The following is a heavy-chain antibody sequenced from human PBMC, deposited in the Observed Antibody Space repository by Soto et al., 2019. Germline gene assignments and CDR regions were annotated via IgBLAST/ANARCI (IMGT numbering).Heavy chain of an antibody. D-gene: IGHD5-12*01. Sequence: XETLSLAIAVYGGSLSGYEWSWIRQPPGKGLEWIGEMNHSGSTNYNPSLKSRVTISVDTSKNQFSLKLSSVTAADTAVYYCARGESGYSGYANWFDTWGQGTLVTVSS. CDR3: ARGESGYSGYANWFDT. CDR2: MNHSGST. J-gene: IGHJ5*02. CDR1: GGSLSGYE. V-gene: IGHV4-34*01.